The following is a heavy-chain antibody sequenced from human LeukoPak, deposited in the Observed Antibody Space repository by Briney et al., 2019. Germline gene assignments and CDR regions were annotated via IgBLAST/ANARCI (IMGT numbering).Heavy chain of an antibody. CDR2: INPYRGGK. CDR1: GYTFTRYY. CDR3: ARPGYDIFTGYYANPYFDY. J-gene: IGHJ4*02. V-gene: IGHV1-2*02. Sequence: GASVKVSCKASGYTFTRYYMLWVRPAPGQGLEWMGWINPYRGGKNYAQKFQARVTMTRDTSISTAYMELSRLRSDDTAVYYCARPGYDIFTGYYANPYFDYWGQGTLVTVSS. D-gene: IGHD3-9*01.